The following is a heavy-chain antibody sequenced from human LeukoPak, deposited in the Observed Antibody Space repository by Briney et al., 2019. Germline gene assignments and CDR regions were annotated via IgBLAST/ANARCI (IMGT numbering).Heavy chain of an antibody. CDR2: VSGSGDST. J-gene: IGHJ6*02. D-gene: IGHD6-19*01. Sequence: GGSLRLSCAASGFTFINYAMAWVRQAPGKGLEWVSAVSGSGDSTYYADSVKGRFTISRDNSKNTLYLQMNSLRAEDTAVYYCAKELVEAVAGSYYYYYGMDVWGQGTTVTVSS. CDR1: GFTFINYA. CDR3: AKELVEAVAGSYYYYYGMDV. V-gene: IGHV3-23*01.